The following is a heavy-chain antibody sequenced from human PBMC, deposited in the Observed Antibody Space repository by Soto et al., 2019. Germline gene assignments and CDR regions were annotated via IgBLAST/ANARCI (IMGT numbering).Heavy chain of an antibody. CDR2: LYHSGST. D-gene: IGHD2-21*02. J-gene: IGHJ5*02. CDR1: GDSFSSRDYF. Sequence: SETLSLTCTVSGDSFSSRDYFWTWIRQPPGKGLEWIGSLYHSGSTYYNPSLKSRVTISVDTSKKQFPLQLTSVTAADTAVYYCTREVLVTTQELGRGAWGQGTLVTVS. CDR3: TREVLVTTQELGRGA. V-gene: IGHV4-30-4*01.